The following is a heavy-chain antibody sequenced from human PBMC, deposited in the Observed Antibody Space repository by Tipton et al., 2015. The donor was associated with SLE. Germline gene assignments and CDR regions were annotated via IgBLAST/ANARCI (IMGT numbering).Heavy chain of an antibody. Sequence: TLSLTCAVSGYSLSVGYYWAWIRKPPGKGLEWIGSVYHSGTTYENPPVKRRGTISVDTSKNQFSLKLSSVTAADTAIYYCARLSTRLVRDAFDLWGQGTMVTVSS. CDR3: ARLSTRLVRDAFDL. D-gene: IGHD1-1*01. CDR2: VYHSGTT. CDR1: GYSLSVGYY. V-gene: IGHV4-38-2*01. J-gene: IGHJ3*01.